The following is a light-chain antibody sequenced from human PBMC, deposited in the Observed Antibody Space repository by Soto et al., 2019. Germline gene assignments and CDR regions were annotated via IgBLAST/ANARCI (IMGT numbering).Light chain of an antibody. CDR2: GAS. CDR3: QQYGSF. Sequence: DIVMTQSPATLSVSPGERATLSCRASQSVRSSFLAWYQQKPGQAPSLLIYGASTRATGIPARFSGSGSGTDFTLTISRLEPEDFAVYYCQQYGSFFGQGTDWRL. V-gene: IGKV3-20*01. J-gene: IGKJ5*01. CDR1: QSVRSSF.